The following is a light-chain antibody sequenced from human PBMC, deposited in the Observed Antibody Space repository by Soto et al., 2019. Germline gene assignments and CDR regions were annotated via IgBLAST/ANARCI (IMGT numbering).Light chain of an antibody. V-gene: IGKV3-15*01. CDR1: QSVNSN. CDR2: GIS. CDR3: QQYSKWPIT. Sequence: EMVMTQSPATLSVSPVESATLSCRASQSVNSNYLAWYQQHPGQPPRLLIYGISTRATGIPARFSGSGSGTEFSLTISSLQSEDFAVYYCQQYSKWPITFGQGTRLEIK. J-gene: IGKJ5*01.